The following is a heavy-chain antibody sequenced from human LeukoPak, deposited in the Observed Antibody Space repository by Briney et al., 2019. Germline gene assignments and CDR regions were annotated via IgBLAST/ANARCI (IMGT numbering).Heavy chain of an antibody. V-gene: IGHV3-74*01. CDR2: IDADGSSA. CDR1: GITFSYYW. CDR3: AREGGYDPFEH. Sequence: GGSLRLSYAASGITFSYYWMHWVRQAPGKGLVWVSRIDADGSSATYADSVKGRFTISRDNAKNTLYLQMNSLRAEDTAVYYCAREGGYDPFEHWGQGTLVTVSS. D-gene: IGHD5-12*01. J-gene: IGHJ4*02.